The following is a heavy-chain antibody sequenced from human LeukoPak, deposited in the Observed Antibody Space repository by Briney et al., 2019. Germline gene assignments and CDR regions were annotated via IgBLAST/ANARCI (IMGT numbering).Heavy chain of an antibody. Sequence: GGSLRLSCAASGFIFSNYGMHWVRQVPGKGLEWVALIWYDGSNKYYTDSVKGRLTISRDNSKDTLFLQMNSLRVEDTAVYYCAREGPRGNSQFDYWGQGTLVTVSP. V-gene: IGHV3-33*08. CDR1: GFIFSNYG. CDR2: IWYDGSNK. CDR3: AREGPRGNSQFDY. J-gene: IGHJ4*02. D-gene: IGHD2/OR15-2a*01.